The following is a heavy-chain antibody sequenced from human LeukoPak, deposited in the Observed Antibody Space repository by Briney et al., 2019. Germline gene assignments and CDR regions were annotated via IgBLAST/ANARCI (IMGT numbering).Heavy chain of an antibody. CDR2: ISSGSSTT. D-gene: IGHD6-19*01. CDR3: ARGAVAGIHHFDL. CDR1: GFTFSTHS. Sequence: GGSLRLSCAASGFTFSTHSMNWVRQAPGKGLEWVSYISSGSSTTYYADSVKGRFTISRDNAENSLYLQMNSLRAEDTAVFYCARGAVAGIHHFDLWGQGTLVTVSS. J-gene: IGHJ4*02. V-gene: IGHV3-48*01.